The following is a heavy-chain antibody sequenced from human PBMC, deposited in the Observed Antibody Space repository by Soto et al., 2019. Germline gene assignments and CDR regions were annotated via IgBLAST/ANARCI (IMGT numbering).Heavy chain of an antibody. Sequence: QVQLQESGPGLVKPSETLSLTCTVSGASLDYYYWTWVRQPPGRGPEWIGYVYYTGTTKYNPSLSSRVTISVDTSRNQFSPKLSSVTAADTAVYYCARDFLPYQMLSSFDPWGRGTLVIVSS. D-gene: IGHD2-2*01. V-gene: IGHV4-59*01. J-gene: IGHJ5*02. CDR1: GASLDYYY. CDR3: ARDFLPYQMLSSFDP. CDR2: VYYTGTT.